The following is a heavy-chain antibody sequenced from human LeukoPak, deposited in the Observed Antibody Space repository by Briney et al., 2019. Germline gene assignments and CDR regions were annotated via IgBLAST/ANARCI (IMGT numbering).Heavy chain of an antibody. CDR1: GFTFSSYS. J-gene: IGHJ4*02. Sequence: GGSLRLSCAASGFTFSSYSMNWVRQAPGKGLEWVSSISSSSSYIYYADSVKGRFTISRDNAKNSLYLQMSSLRAEDTAVYYCASRYYGSGSYYSDFDYWGQGTLVTVSS. D-gene: IGHD3-10*01. CDR2: ISSSSSYI. CDR3: ASRYYGSGSYYSDFDY. V-gene: IGHV3-21*01.